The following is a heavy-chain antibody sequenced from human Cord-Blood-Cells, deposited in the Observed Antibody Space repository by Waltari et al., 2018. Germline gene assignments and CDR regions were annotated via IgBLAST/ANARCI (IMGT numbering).Heavy chain of an antibody. CDR1: GASLSSYY. CDR3: ARVLYGDFSDYYYYRDV. J-gene: IGHJ6*03. V-gene: IGHV4-59*01. D-gene: IGHD3-3*01. CDR2: IYYSWST. Sequence: QVQLQESGPRLVQPSEPLSLPCTVPGASLSSYYRSCLRQTPRKGLEWIGYIYYSWSTNYNPSLKSRVTISVDTSKNQFSLKLSSVTAADTAVYYCARVLYGDFSDYYYYRDVWGKGTTVTVSS.